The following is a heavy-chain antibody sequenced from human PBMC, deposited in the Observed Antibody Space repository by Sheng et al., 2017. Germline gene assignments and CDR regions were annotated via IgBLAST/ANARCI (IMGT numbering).Heavy chain of an antibody. V-gene: IGHV3-30*19. J-gene: IGHJ4*02. CDR1: GFTFRNYG. CDR3: ARSHCIDATCYSPDY. CDR2: IWYDGSNK. D-gene: IGHD2-15*01. Sequence: QVQLVESGGGVVQPGRSLRLSCAASGFTFRNYGMHWVRQAPGKGLEWVAVIWYDGSNKYYADSVKGRLTISRDNSKNTLYVQMNSLRTEDTAVYYCARSHCIDATCYSPDYWGQGALVTVSS.